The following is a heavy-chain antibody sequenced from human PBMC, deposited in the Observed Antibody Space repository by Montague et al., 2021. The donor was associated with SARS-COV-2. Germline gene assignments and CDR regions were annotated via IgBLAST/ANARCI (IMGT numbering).Heavy chain of an antibody. CDR2: IYYSGST. CDR3: ARDIRIPMLIVIQGYGMDI. D-gene: IGHD3-22*01. Sequence: SETLSLTCTVSGGSISSSSSNWGWIRQPPGMGLEWIGSIYYSGSTYYXPSLRSRITISVDTSKNQFSLRLTSVTAADTAVYYCARDIRIPMLIVIQGYGMDIWGQGTTVTVSS. CDR1: GGSISSSSSN. V-gene: IGHV4-39*07. J-gene: IGHJ6*02.